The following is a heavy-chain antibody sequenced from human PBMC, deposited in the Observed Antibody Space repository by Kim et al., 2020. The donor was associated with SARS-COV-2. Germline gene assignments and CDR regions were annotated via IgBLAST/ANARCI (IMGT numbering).Heavy chain of an antibody. V-gene: IGHV4-31*03. CDR1: GGSISSGGYY. D-gene: IGHD3-22*01. CDR2: IYYSGST. Sequence: SETLSLTCTVSGGSISSGGYYWSWIRQHPGKGLEWIGYIYYSGSTYYNPSLKSRVTISVDTSKNQFSLKLSSVTAADTAVYYCARAAISMIVVVNHFDYWGQGTLVTVSS. J-gene: IGHJ4*02. CDR3: ARAAISMIVVVNHFDY.